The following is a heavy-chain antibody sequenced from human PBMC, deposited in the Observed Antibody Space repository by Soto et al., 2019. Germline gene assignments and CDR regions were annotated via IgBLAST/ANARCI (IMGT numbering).Heavy chain of an antibody. CDR1: GDSISNLDYF. D-gene: IGHD2-15*01. V-gene: IGHV4-30-4*01. Sequence: SETLSLTCSVSGDSISNLDYFWAWIRQPPGQALEYIGYIYKSATTYYNPSFESRVAISVDTSKSQFSLTVTTVTDADTAVYFCARGRYCLTGRCFPNWFDSWGQGALVTVSS. CDR2: IYKSATT. CDR3: ARGRYCLTGRCFPNWFDS. J-gene: IGHJ5*01.